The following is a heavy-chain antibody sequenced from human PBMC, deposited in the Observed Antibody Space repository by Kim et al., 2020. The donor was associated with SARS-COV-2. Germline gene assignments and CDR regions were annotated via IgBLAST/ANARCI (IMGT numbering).Heavy chain of an antibody. Sequence: GGSLRLSCAASGFTFDDYAMHWVRQAPGKGLEWVSGISWNSGSIGYADSVKGRFTISRDNAKNSLYLQMNSLRAEDTALYYCAKVRGVLRYFDWFDYWGQGTLVTVSS. CDR1: GFTFDDYA. V-gene: IGHV3-9*01. CDR3: AKVRGVLRYFDWFDY. J-gene: IGHJ5*01. CDR2: ISWNSGSI. D-gene: IGHD3-9*01.